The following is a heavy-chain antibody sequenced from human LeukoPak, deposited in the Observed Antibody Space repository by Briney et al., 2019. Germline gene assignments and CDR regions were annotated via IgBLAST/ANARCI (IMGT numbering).Heavy chain of an antibody. CDR1: GGTFSSYA. CDR2: IIPIFGTA. CDR3: ARSRSSSVAYYYYYMDV. D-gene: IGHD2-15*01. Sequence: VASVKVSCKASGGTFSSYAISWVRQAPGQGLEWMGGIIPIFGTANYAQKFQGRVTITTDESTSTAYMELSSLRSEDTAVYYCARSRSSSVAYYYYYMDVWGKGTTVTVSS. V-gene: IGHV1-69*05. J-gene: IGHJ6*03.